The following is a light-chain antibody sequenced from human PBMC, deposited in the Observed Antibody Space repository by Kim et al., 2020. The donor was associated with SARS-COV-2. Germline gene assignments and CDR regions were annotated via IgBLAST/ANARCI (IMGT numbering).Light chain of an antibody. CDR1: NIGRKN. CDR3: QVWDSSTARV. J-gene: IGLJ2*01. CDR2: RDS. V-gene: IGLV3-9*01. Sequence: VPRGKTARICCGGANIGRKNVHWYQQKTGEAPVVVIYRDSNRPSGIPGRFSGSNSGNTATLTISRAQAGDAADYYCQVWDSSTARVFGGGTQLTVL.